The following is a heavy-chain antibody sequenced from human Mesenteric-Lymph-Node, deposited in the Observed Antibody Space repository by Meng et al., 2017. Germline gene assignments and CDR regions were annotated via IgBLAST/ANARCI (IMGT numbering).Heavy chain of an antibody. Sequence: SETLSLTCSVSGASISSSNSNWGWIRQPPGKGLEWIGSIHYGGSTYYDPSLKSRVTISVDTSNNQFSLKLRSVTAADTAVYYCARDPRDSYYGSGSYYSTADYWGQGTLVTVSS. J-gene: IGHJ4*02. CDR2: IHYGGST. CDR1: GASISSSNSN. V-gene: IGHV4-39*07. D-gene: IGHD3-10*01. CDR3: ARDPRDSYYGSGSYYSTADY.